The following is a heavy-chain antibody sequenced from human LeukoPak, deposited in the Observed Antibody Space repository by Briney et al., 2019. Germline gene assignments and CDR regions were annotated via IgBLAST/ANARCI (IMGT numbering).Heavy chain of an antibody. V-gene: IGHV3-74*01. Sequence: GGSLRLSCAASGFTFSKYWMLWVRQAPGTGLESVARINTDGTVTTYADSVKGRFTVSRDNADNTMFLQMNSVRDEDTAVYYCATKQWLAPPPDSWGQGTPVTVSS. CDR3: ATKQWLAPPPDS. J-gene: IGHJ4*02. D-gene: IGHD6-19*01. CDR1: GFTFSKYW. CDR2: INTDGTVT.